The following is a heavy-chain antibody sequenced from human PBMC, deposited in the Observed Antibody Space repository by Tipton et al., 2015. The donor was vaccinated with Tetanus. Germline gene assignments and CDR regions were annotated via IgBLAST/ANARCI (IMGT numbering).Heavy chain of an antibody. V-gene: IGHV4-39*01. CDR3: AQTAYNWFDP. D-gene: IGHD1-1*01. CDR1: GYSITRGSYY. J-gene: IGHJ5*02. Sequence: TLSLTCSVSGYSITRGSYYWSWIRQPPGKGLEWVGSIYSYNGNTFQNPSLKSRVTMSLDTTKNQFFLKVRSVTAADTAVYFCAQTAYNWFDPWGQGTLVTVSS. CDR2: IYSYNGNT.